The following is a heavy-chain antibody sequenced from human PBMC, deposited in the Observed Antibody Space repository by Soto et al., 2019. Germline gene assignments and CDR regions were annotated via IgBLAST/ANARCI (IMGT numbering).Heavy chain of an antibody. V-gene: IGHV3-23*01. D-gene: IGHD6-13*01. CDR1: GFTFSNYA. CDR2: ISASGGNT. J-gene: IGHJ2*01. Sequence: VQLMESGGGLVQPGGSLRLSCAASGFTFSNYAMSWVRQAPGKGLEWVSAISASGGNTYYADSVKGRFTISRDNSKNTLYLQMNSLRAEDTAVYYCAKDRRYISSWYWYFDLWGRGTLVTVSS. CDR3: AKDRRYISSWYWYFDL.